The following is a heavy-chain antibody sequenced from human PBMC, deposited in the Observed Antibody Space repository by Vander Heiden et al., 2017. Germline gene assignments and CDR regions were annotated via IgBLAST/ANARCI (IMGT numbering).Heavy chain of an antibody. CDR1: GGTLISYA. CDR2: IIPIFGTA. V-gene: IGHV1-69*06. J-gene: IGHJ3*02. Sequence: QVQLVQSAAEVKKPGSSVKVSCKASGGTLISYASSWVRQAPGQGLEWMGGIIPIFGTANYAQKFQGRVTITADKSTSTAYMELSSLRSEDTAVYYCARDIVDMGAFDIWGQGTMVTVSS. CDR3: ARDIVDMGAFDI. D-gene: IGHD1-26*01.